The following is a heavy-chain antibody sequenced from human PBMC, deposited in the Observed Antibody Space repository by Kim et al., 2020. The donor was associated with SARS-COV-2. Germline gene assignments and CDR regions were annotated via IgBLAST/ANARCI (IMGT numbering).Heavy chain of an antibody. CDR3: ARAGFAVTTVYYFDY. Sequence: ASVKVSCKASGYTFTSYYMHWVRQAPGQGLEWMGIINPSGGSTSYAQKFQGRVTMTRDTSTSTVYMELSSLRSEDTAVYYCARAGFAVTTVYYFDYWGQGTLVTVSS. V-gene: IGHV1-46*01. CDR2: INPSGGST. CDR1: GYTFTSYY. J-gene: IGHJ4*02. D-gene: IGHD4-17*01.